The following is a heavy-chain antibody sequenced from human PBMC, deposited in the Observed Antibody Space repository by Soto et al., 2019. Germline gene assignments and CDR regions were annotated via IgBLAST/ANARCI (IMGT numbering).Heavy chain of an antibody. Sequence: GGSLRLSCAASGFTFSSYWMHWVRQAPGKGLVWVSRINSDGSSTSYADSVKGRFTISRDNAKNTLYLQMNSLRAEDTAVYYCASSWQQNGMDVWGQGTTVTVSS. J-gene: IGHJ6*02. CDR1: GFTFSSYW. CDR3: ASSWQQNGMDV. CDR2: INSDGSST. D-gene: IGHD6-13*01. V-gene: IGHV3-74*01.